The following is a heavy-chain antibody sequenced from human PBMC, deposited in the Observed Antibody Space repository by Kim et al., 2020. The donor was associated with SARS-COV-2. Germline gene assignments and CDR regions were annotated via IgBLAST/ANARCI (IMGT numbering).Heavy chain of an antibody. Sequence: SETLSLPCTVSGGSISSSSYYWGWIRQPPGKGLEWIGSIYYSGSTYYNPSLKSRVTISVDTSKNQFSLKLSSVTAADTAVYYCARPVAGERYWYFDLWGRGTLVTVSS. CDR1: GGSISSSSYY. CDR2: IYYSGST. V-gene: IGHV4-39*01. J-gene: IGHJ2*01. D-gene: IGHD6-19*01. CDR3: ARPVAGERYWYFDL.